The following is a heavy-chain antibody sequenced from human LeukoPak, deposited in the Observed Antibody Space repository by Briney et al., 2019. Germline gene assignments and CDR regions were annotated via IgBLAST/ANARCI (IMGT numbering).Heavy chain of an antibody. CDR1: GFTFSSYE. Sequence: GGSLRLSCAASGFTFSSYEMNWVRQAPGKGLEWVSYISSSGSTIYYADSVKGRFTISRDNAKNSLYLQMNSLRAEDTAVYYCARGGNDFWSGYPAEYFQHWGQGTLVTASS. V-gene: IGHV3-48*03. CDR3: ARGGNDFWSGYPAEYFQH. J-gene: IGHJ1*01. D-gene: IGHD3-3*01. CDR2: ISSSGSTI.